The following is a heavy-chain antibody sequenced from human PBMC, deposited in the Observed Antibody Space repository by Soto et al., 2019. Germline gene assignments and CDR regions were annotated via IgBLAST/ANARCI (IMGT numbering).Heavy chain of an antibody. D-gene: IGHD1-26*01. CDR1: GGSISNFF. Sequence: QLQLQESGPGLLKPSETLSLTCTVSGGSISNFFWGWIRQPPGKGLEWIGSIYYSGRTYYNSSLKSRGTISVDTSKNQFSLKLRSVTAADTAVYYCAKHGTYYPFDYWGQGTLVTVSS. CDR3: AKHGTYYPFDY. J-gene: IGHJ4*02. CDR2: IYYSGRT. V-gene: IGHV4-39*01.